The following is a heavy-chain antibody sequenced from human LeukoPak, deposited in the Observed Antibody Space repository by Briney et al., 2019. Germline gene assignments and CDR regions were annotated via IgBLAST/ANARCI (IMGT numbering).Heavy chain of an antibody. CDR3: ARGWDPAFGGVIGAFDI. V-gene: IGHV4-34*01. CDR2: INHSGST. D-gene: IGHD3-16*02. J-gene: IGHJ3*02. Sequence: SETLSLTCAVYGGSFSGYYWSWIRQPPGKGLEWIGEINHSGSTNYNPSLKSRVTISVDTSKNQFSLKLSFEDTAVYYCARGWDPAFGGVIGAFDIWGQGTMVTVSS. CDR1: GGSFSGYY.